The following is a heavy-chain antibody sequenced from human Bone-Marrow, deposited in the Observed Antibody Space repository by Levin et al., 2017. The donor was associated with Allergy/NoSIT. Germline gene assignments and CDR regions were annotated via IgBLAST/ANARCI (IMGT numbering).Heavy chain of an antibody. Sequence: GESLKISCAASGFTFSNAWMSWVRQAPGKGLEWVGRIKSKTDGGTTDYAAPVKGRFTISRDDSKNTLYLQMNSLKTEDTAVYYCTTDPDLPGFDYWGQGTLVTVSS. J-gene: IGHJ4*02. D-gene: IGHD1-14*01. V-gene: IGHV3-15*01. CDR3: TTDPDLPGFDY. CDR1: GFTFSNAW. CDR2: IKSKTDGGTT.